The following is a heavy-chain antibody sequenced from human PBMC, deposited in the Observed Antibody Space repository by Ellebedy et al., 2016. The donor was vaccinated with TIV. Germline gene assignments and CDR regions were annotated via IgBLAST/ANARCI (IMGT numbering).Heavy chain of an antibody. Sequence: AASVKVSCKASGGTFSSYALSWVRQAPGQGLEWMGGIIPIFGTPIYGQRFQGRVTIFADESTSTYYMELSSLRSEDTAVYYCARPPLEYKNLSGGFNIWGQGTMVTVSS. CDR1: GGTFSSYA. V-gene: IGHV1-69*13. CDR3: ARPPLEYKNLSGGFNI. J-gene: IGHJ3*02. D-gene: IGHD2-8*02. CDR2: IIPIFGTP.